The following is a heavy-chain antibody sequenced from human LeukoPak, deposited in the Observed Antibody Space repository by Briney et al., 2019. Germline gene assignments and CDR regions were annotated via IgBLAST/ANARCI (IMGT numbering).Heavy chain of an antibody. V-gene: IGHV4-59*01. CDR3: ARKVVVAAREPYFDY. CDR2: IVYSGSA. CDR1: GESISGFY. J-gene: IGHJ4*02. D-gene: IGHD2-15*01. Sequence: PSETLSLTCTVSGESISGFYWTWIRQPPGKGLEWIGHIVYSGSANYNPSLNTRVTISMDTSNNQFSLNLSSVTAADSAIYYCARKVVVAAREPYFDYWGQGTLVTVSS.